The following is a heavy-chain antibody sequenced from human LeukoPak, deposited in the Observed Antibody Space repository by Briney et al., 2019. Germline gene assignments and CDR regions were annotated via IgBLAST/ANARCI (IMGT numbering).Heavy chain of an antibody. V-gene: IGHV3-30*04. Sequence: PGGSLRLSCAASGFTFSSYAMHWVRQAPGKGLEWVAVISYDGSNKYYADSVKGRFTISRDSSKNTLYLQMNSLRAEDTAVYYCACMTTVTTDGGDYYGMDVWGQGTTVTVSS. CDR1: GFTFSSYA. CDR2: ISYDGSNK. J-gene: IGHJ6*02. D-gene: IGHD4-17*01. CDR3: ACMTTVTTDGGDYYGMDV.